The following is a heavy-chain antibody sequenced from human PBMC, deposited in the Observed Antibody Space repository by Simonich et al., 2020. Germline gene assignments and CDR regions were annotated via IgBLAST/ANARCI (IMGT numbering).Heavy chain of an antibody. V-gene: IGHV3-33*01. D-gene: IGHD2-15*01. J-gene: IGHJ4*02. Sequence: QVQLVESGGGVVQPGRSLRLSCAASGFTFSSYGMHWVRQAPGKGLVWVAVIWYDGSNKYYADSVKGRFTISREHSKNTLYLQMNSLRAEDTAVYYCARDRYCSGGSCYYFDYWGQGTLVTVSS. CDR3: ARDRYCSGGSCYYFDY. CDR1: GFTFSSYG. CDR2: IWYDGSNK.